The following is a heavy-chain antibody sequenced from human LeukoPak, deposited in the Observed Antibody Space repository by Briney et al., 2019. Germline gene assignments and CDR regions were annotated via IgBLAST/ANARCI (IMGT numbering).Heavy chain of an antibody. V-gene: IGHV4-39*07. Sequence: SVTLSLTCTVSGGSISSGGYYWSWIRQPPGKGLEWIGEINHSGSTNYNPSLKSRVTISVDTSKNQFSLKLSSVTAADTAVYYCARGYGSGSYYHRGFDYWGQGTLVTVSS. CDR3: ARGYGSGSYYHRGFDY. CDR1: GGSISSGGYY. J-gene: IGHJ4*02. CDR2: INHSGST. D-gene: IGHD3-10*01.